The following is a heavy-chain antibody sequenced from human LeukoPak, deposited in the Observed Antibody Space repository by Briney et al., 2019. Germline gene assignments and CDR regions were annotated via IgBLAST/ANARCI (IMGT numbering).Heavy chain of an antibody. CDR2: SSSYI. CDR1: GFTFSSY. Sequence: GGSLRLSCAASGFTFSSYELGPPGSREGAGVGSSSSYIYYADSVKGRFTISRDNAKNSLYLQMNSLRAEDTAVYYCARDMGVLLWFGELYSGDPWGQGTLVTVSS. D-gene: IGHD3-10*01. CDR3: ARDMGVLLWFGELYSGDP. J-gene: IGHJ5*02. V-gene: IGHV3-21*01.